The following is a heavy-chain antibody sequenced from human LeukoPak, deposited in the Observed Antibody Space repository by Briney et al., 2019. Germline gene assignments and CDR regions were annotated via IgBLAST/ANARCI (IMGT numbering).Heavy chain of an antibody. Sequence: SETLSLTCAVSGGSISSYYWSWIRQPAGKGLEWIGYIYTSGSTNYNPSLKSRVTISVDTSKNQFSLKLSSVTAADTAVYYCAGRVFGVALSGKYYYYYYYMDVWGKGTTVTVSS. D-gene: IGHD2-15*01. CDR3: AGRVFGVALSGKYYYYYYYMDV. CDR1: GGSISSYY. J-gene: IGHJ6*03. CDR2: IYTSGST. V-gene: IGHV4-4*09.